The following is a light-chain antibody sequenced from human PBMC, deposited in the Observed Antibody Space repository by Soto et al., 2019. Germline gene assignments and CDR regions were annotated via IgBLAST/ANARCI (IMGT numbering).Light chain of an antibody. J-gene: IGKJ2*01. V-gene: IGKV3-20*01. CDR2: GAS. CDR1: QSVSSSY. CDR3: QRYGSSPLYT. Sequence: EIVLTQSPGTLSLSPGERATLSCRASQSVSSSYLAWYQQKPGQAPRLLIYGASSRATGIPDRFSGSGSGTVFALTISRLEPEDFAVYYCQRYGSSPLYTFGQGTKLEIK.